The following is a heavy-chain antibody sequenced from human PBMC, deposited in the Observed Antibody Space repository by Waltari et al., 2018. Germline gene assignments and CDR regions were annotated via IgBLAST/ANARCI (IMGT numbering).Heavy chain of an antibody. CDR1: GFTFSSYT. V-gene: IGHV3-21*01. J-gene: IGHJ4*02. CDR3: AREWGVMVGTAGYYFDY. D-gene: IGHD3-9*01. Sequence: EVQLVGSGGGLVKPGGSLRLSCAASGFTFSSYTMNWVRQAPGKGLELVSAISSGSIDIFYADSVKGRFAISRDNAKNSLYLQMNSLRVEDTAVYYCAREWGVMVGTAGYYFDYWGQGSLVTVSS. CDR2: ISSGSIDI.